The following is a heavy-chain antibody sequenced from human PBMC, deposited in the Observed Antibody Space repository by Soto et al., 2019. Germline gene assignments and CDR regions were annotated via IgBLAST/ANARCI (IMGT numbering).Heavy chain of an antibody. CDR2: ISYDGSNK. D-gene: IGHD3-22*01. Sequence: GGSLRLSCAASGFTFSIYAMQWVRHAPGKGLEWVAVISYDGSNKYYADSVKGRFTISRDNSKNTLYLQMNSLRAEDTAVYYCARGGYYYDSSGCPLDYWGQGTLVTVSS. CDR3: ARGGYYYDSSGCPLDY. V-gene: IGHV3-30-3*01. CDR1: GFTFSIYA. J-gene: IGHJ4*02.